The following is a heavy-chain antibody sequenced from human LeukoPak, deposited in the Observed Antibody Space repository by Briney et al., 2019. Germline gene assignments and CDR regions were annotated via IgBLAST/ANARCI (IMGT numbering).Heavy chain of an antibody. V-gene: IGHV2-5*02. CDR2: IYWDDDK. J-gene: IGHJ4*02. Sequence: SGPTLVKPTQTLTLTCTCSGFSLSTSGVGVGWIRQPPGKALEWLALIYWDDDKRYSPSLKSRLTITKDTSKNQVVLTMTNMDPVDTATYYCASNLYCGGDCYPDYWGQGTLVTVSS. CDR1: GFSLSTSGVG. D-gene: IGHD2-21*02. CDR3: ASNLYCGGDCYPDY.